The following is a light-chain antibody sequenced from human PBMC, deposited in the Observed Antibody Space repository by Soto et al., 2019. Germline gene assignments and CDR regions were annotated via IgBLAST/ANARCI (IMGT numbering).Light chain of an antibody. CDR3: HQRSNWPWT. CDR2: DAS. V-gene: IGKV3-11*01. Sequence: EIVLTQSPATLSLSPGERATLSCGASQSVSSYLAWYQQKPGQAPRLLIYDASNRATGIPARFSGSGSGTDFTLTISSLEPEDFAVYYCHQRSNWPWTVGQGTKVEIK. CDR1: QSVSSY. J-gene: IGKJ1*01.